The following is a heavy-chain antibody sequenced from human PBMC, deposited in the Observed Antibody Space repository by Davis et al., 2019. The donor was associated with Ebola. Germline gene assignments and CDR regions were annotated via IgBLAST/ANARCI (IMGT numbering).Heavy chain of an antibody. V-gene: IGHV4-39*01. D-gene: IGHD1-14*01. J-gene: IGHJ5*02. CDR1: GGSISSSSYY. Sequence: MPSETLSLTCTVSGGSISSSSYYWGWIRQPPGKGLEWIGSIYYSGSTYYNPSLKSRVTISVDTSKNQFSLKLSSVTAADTAVYYCARKYNVNWFDPWGQGTLVTVSS. CDR3: ARKYNVNWFDP. CDR2: IYYSGST.